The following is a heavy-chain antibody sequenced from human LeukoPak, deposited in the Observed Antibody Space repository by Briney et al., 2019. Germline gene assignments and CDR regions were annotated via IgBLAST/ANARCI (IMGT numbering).Heavy chain of an antibody. Sequence: PGGSLRLSCVASGFTFRSFTMSWVRQAPGKGLEWVSTISGIDASTYYADSVEGRSTISRDNSKNTLFLQMNTLRAEDTAIYYCVKRRIGARYFDYWGQGILVTVSS. V-gene: IGHV3-23*01. CDR3: VKRRIGARYFDY. J-gene: IGHJ4*02. D-gene: IGHD6-6*01. CDR1: GFTFRSFT. CDR2: ISGIDAST.